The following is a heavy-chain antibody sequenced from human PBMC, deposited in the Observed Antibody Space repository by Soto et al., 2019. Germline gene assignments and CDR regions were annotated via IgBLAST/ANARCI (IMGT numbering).Heavy chain of an antibody. D-gene: IGHD6-13*01. J-gene: IGHJ3*02. V-gene: IGHV5-10-1*01. Sequence: GASLKISCKGSGYTFTNYWIGWVRQMPGKGLEWMGRIGPSDSYTNYSPSFHGDVTISADKSISTAYPQWSSLKASDTAICYCPNRLQLVHGYYAFDIWCQGTMGTVAS. CDR2: IGPSDSYT. CDR1: GYTFTNYW. CDR3: PNRLQLVHGYYAFDI.